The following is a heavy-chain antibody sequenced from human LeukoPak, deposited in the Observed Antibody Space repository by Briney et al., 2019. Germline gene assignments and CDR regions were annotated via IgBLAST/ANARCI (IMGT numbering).Heavy chain of an antibody. V-gene: IGHV1-8*01. CDR3: ARGGCRDGHNL. D-gene: IGHD5-24*01. J-gene: IGHJ4*02. Sequence: ASVKVSCKASGYTFTSYDINWVRQATGQGLEWMGWMNPNSGNTGYAQKFQGRVTMTRDTSTSTVYMELSSLRSEDTAVYYCARGGCRDGHNLWGQGTLVTVPS. CDR2: MNPNSGNT. CDR1: GYTFTSYD.